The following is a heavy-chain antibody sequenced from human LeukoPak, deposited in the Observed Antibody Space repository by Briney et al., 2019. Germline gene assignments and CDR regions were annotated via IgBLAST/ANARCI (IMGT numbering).Heavy chain of an antibody. Sequence: ASVKVSCKASGYTFTDYYIHWVRQAPGQGLEWMGLIHPNSGDTYYAQKFRGRVTMTRDTSITTAYMELGRLTSDDTAVYYCARDYSGSYTHWAQGTLVTISS. J-gene: IGHJ4*02. CDR2: IHPNSGDT. D-gene: IGHD1-26*01. CDR1: GYTFTDYY. CDR3: ARDYSGSYTH. V-gene: IGHV1-2*06.